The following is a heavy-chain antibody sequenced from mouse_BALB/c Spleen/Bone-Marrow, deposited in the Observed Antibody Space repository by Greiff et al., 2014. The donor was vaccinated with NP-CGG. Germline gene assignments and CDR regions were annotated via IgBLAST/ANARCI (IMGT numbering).Heavy chain of an antibody. J-gene: IGHJ1*01. CDR3: AREGDGSYWYFDV. Sequence: EVQLQQSGGGLVQPGGSLKLSCAASGFDFSRYWMSWVRQAPGKGLEWIGEINPDSSTINYTPSLKDKFIISRDNAKNTLYLQMSKVRSEDTALYYCAREGDGSYWYFDVWGAGTTVTASS. V-gene: IGHV4-1*02. D-gene: IGHD2-3*01. CDR2: INPDSSTI. CDR1: GFDFSRYW.